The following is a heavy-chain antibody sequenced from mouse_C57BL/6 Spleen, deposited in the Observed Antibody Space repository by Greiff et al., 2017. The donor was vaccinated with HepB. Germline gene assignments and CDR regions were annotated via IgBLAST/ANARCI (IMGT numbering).Heavy chain of an antibody. Sequence: EVKVVESGGGLVKPGGSLKLSCAASGFTFSSYAMSWVRQTPEKRLEWVATISDGGSYTYYPDNVKGRFTISRDNAKNNLYLQMSHLKSEDTAMYYCARNWDVSYYFDYWGQGTTLTVSS. CDR2: ISDGGSYT. J-gene: IGHJ2*01. CDR1: GFTFSSYA. D-gene: IGHD4-1*01. V-gene: IGHV5-4*03. CDR3: ARNWDVSYYFDY.